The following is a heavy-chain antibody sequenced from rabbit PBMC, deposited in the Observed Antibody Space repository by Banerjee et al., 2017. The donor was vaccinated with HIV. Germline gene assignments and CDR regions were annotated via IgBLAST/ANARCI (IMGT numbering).Heavy chain of an antibody. CDR3: ARDLAAIIGWNFGL. J-gene: IGHJ4*01. CDR2: INTSSGNT. V-gene: IGHV1S40*01. CDR1: GFSFSNKYV. D-gene: IGHD1-1*01. Sequence: QSLEESGGDLVKPEGSLTLTCTASGFSFSNKYVMCWVRQAPGKGLEWIACINTSSGNTVYASWAKGRFTISRTSSTTVTLQMTSLTAADTATYFCARDLAAIIGWNFGLWGQGTLVTVS.